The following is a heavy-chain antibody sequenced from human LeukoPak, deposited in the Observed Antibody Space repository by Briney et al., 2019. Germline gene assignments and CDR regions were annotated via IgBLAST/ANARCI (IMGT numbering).Heavy chain of an antibody. CDR1: GFTFSNAG. CDR2: IKSKTDGGTT. CDR3: TTDLSNILTGYYSFDY. J-gene: IGHJ4*02. V-gene: IGHV3-15*01. D-gene: IGHD3-9*01. Sequence: GGSLRLSCAASGFTFSNAGMSWVRQAPGKGLEWVGRIKSKTDGGTTDYAAPVKGRFTISRDDSKNTLYLQMNSLKTEDTAVYYCTTDLSNILTGYYSFDYWGQGTLVTVSS.